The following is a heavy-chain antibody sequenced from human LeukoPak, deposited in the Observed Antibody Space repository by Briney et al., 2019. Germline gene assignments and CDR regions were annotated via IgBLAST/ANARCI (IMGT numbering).Heavy chain of an antibody. D-gene: IGHD6-19*01. V-gene: IGHV4-39*01. CDR3: ASFRIAVAGIRDY. CDR2: IYYSGST. CDR1: GGSISSSSYY. J-gene: IGHJ4*02. Sequence: SETLSLTCTVSGGSISSSSYYWGWIRQPPGKGLEWIGSIYYSGSTHYNPSLKSRVTISVDTSKNQFSLKLSSVTAADTAVYYCASFRIAVAGIRDYWGQGTLVTVSS.